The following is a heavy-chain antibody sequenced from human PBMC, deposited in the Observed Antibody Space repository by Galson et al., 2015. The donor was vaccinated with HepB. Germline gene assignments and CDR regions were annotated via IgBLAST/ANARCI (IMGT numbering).Heavy chain of an antibody. D-gene: IGHD2-2*01. CDR1: GGSISSYY. CDR2: IYYSGST. Sequence: SETLSLTCTVSGGSISSYYWSWIRQPPGKGLEWIGYIYYSGSTNYNPSLKSRVTISVDTSKNQFSLKLSSVTAADTAVYYCARLWCSSTSCPEWVALDIWGQGTMVTVSS. J-gene: IGHJ3*02. V-gene: IGHV4-59*08. CDR3: ARLWCSSTSCPEWVALDI.